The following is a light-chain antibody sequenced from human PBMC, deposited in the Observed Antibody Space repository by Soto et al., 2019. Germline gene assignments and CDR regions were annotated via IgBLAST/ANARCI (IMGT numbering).Light chain of an antibody. J-gene: IGKJ1*01. Sequence: EIVMTQSPATLSVSPGERATLSCRANQSVSSNLAWYQQKPGQAPRLLIYGASTRATGIPARFSGSWSGTEFTLTISSLQSEDFAVYYCQHYNNWPRTFGQGTKVEIK. CDR1: QSVSSN. CDR3: QHYNNWPRT. V-gene: IGKV3-15*01. CDR2: GAS.